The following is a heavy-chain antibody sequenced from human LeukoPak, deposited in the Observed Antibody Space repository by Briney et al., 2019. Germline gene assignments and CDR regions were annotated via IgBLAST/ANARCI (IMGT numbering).Heavy chain of an antibody. Sequence: SETLSLTCTVSGASISSYSWSWIRQPPGKGLEWVGFIYHTGSTNYNPSLQSRVTMSVDTSKKQFSLKLSSVTAADTAVYYCARDLGSAGLFDYWGQGTLATVSS. CDR1: GASISSYS. V-gene: IGHV4-59*01. J-gene: IGHJ4*02. CDR2: IYHTGST. D-gene: IGHD6-13*01. CDR3: ARDLGSAGLFDY.